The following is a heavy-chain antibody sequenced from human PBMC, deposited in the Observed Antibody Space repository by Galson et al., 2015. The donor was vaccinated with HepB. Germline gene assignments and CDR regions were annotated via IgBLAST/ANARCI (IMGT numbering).Heavy chain of an antibody. CDR2: ISSSSSYI. D-gene: IGHD3-22*01. CDR1: GSTFSSYS. J-gene: IGHJ4*02. V-gene: IGHV3-21*01. Sequence: SLRLSCAASGSTFSSYSMNWVRQAPGKGLEWVSSISSSSSYIYYADSVKGRFTISRDNAKNSLYLQMNSLRAEDTAVYYCARDRNYYDSIPSWGQGTLVTVSS. CDR3: ARDRNYYDSIPS.